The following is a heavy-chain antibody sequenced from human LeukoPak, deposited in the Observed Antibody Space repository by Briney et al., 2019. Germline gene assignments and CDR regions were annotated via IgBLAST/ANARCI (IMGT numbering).Heavy chain of an antibody. V-gene: IGHV3-30*02. CDR2: IRYYGSNK. Sequence: GGSLRLSCAASGFTFSSYGMHWVRQAPGKGLEWVAFIRYYGSNKYYADSVKGRFTISRDNSKNTLYLQMNSLRAEDTAVYYCAKDHIAAADYWGQGTLVTVSS. CDR3: AKDHIAAADY. CDR1: GFTFSSYG. J-gene: IGHJ4*02. D-gene: IGHD6-13*01.